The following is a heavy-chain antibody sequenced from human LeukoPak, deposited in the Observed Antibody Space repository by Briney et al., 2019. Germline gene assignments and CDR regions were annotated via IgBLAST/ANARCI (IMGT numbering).Heavy chain of an antibody. CDR2: IYYSGST. CDR3: ARVRGYSYGSYYYYYYGMDV. D-gene: IGHD5-18*01. V-gene: IGHV4-59*08. J-gene: IGHJ6*04. Sequence: SETLSLTCTVSGGSLSSYYWSWIRQPPGKGLEWIGYIYYSGSTNYNPSLKSRVTISVDTSKNQFSLKLSSVTAADTAVYYCARVRGYSYGSYYYYYYGMDVWGEGTTVTVSS. CDR1: GGSLSSYY.